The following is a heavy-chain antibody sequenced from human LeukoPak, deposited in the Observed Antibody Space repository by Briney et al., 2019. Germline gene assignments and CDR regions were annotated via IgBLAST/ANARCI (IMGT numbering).Heavy chain of an antibody. CDR2: IRQDGSEK. J-gene: IGHJ4*02. D-gene: IGHD6-19*01. Sequence: GGSLRLSCAASGFTFSSYSMNWVRQAPGKGLEWVANIRQDGSEKYYVDSVKGRFTISRDNAKNSLYLQMNSLRAEDTAVYYCARVQSPWYSSGWYRYFDYGGQGTLVTVSS. CDR3: ARVQSPWYSSGWYRYFDY. CDR1: GFTFSSYS. V-gene: IGHV3-7*01.